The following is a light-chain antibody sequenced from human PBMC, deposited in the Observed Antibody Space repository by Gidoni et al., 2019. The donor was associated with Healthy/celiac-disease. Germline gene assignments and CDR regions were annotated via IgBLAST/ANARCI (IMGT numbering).Light chain of an antibody. CDR2: GAS. CDR1: QSVNSN. J-gene: IGKJ4*01. V-gene: IGKV3-15*01. Sequence: EIVMTQSLATLSVSPGERATLSCRASQSVNSNLAWYQQKPGQAPRRLIIGASTRTTGIPARFSGSGCGTEFTLTISSRQSEDDAVDYYQQYNDWPPVTFGEGTKVEIK. CDR3: QQYNDWPPVT.